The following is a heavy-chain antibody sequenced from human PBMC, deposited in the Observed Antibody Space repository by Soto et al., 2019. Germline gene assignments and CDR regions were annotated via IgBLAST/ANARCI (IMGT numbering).Heavy chain of an antibody. V-gene: IGHV3-30-3*01. D-gene: IGHD3-22*01. J-gene: IGHJ3*02. CDR3: ARDGVASFDSSGYYPLHAFDI. Sequence: SLRLSCAASGFTFSSYAMHWVRQAPGKGLEWVAVISYDGSNKYYADSVKGRFTISRDNSKNTLYLQMNSLRAEDTAVYYCARDGVASFDSSGYYPLHAFDIWGQGTMVTVSS. CDR2: ISYDGSNK. CDR1: GFTFSSYA.